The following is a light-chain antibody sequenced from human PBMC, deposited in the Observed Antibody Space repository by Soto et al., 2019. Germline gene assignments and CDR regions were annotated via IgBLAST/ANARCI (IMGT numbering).Light chain of an antibody. J-gene: IGKJ3*01. CDR3: QQRSNWPPT. CDR1: QSVSSSS. V-gene: IGKV3D-20*02. Sequence: EIVLTQSTGPLSLSPGERATLSCRASQSVSSSSLAWYRQNPGQAPRLLIYEASSRATGIPARFSGSGSGTDFTLTISSLEPEDFAVYYCQQRSNWPPTFGPGTKVDIK. CDR2: EAS.